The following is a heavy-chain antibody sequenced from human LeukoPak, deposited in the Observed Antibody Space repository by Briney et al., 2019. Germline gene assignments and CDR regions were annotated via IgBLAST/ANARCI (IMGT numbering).Heavy chain of an antibody. V-gene: IGHV1-8*01. CDR3: ARGPRDYYDSSGYGDLPDY. Sequence: AASVKVSCKASGYTFTSYDINWVRQATGQGLEWMGWMNPNSGNTGYAQKFQGRVTMTRNTSISTAYMELSSLRSEDTAVYYCARGPRDYYDSSGYGDLPDYWGQGTLVTVSS. CDR2: MNPNSGNT. CDR1: GYTFTSYD. D-gene: IGHD3-22*01. J-gene: IGHJ4*02.